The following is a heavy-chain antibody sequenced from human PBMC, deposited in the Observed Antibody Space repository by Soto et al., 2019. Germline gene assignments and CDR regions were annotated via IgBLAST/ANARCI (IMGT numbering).Heavy chain of an antibody. CDR3: VKDESINWYSGHFRH. Sequence: GGSLRLSCAASGFTFSNAWMSWVRQAPGKGLEWVGRIKSKTDGGTTDYAAPVKGRFTISRDDSKNTLYLQMNSLKTEDTAVYYCVKDESINWYSGHFRHWGQGTLVTVSS. CDR1: GFTFSNAW. V-gene: IGHV3-15*01. D-gene: IGHD6-13*01. J-gene: IGHJ1*01. CDR2: IKSKTDGGTT.